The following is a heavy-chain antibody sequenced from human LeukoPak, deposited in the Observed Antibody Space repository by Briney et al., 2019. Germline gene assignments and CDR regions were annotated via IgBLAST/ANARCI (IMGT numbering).Heavy chain of an antibody. CDR1: GKSFGGYY. Sequence: PSETFSLTCTVYGKSFGGYYWTCIRKSPGKGREWIGEINHSGSTNYNPSLKSRVSISIDTSKNHLSLKLSSVTAADTAVYYCARDLWIKAYYYYGMDVWGQGTTVTVSS. D-gene: IGHD2-2*03. CDR3: ARDLWIKAYYYYGMDV. J-gene: IGHJ6*02. V-gene: IGHV4-34*01. CDR2: INHSGST.